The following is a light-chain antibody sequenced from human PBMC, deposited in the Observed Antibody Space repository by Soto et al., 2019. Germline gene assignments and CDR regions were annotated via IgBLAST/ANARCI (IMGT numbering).Light chain of an antibody. CDR1: QSISNW. V-gene: IGKV1-5*01. J-gene: IGKJ1*01. CDR2: DAS. CDR3: QQYSSYST. Sequence: DIQMTQSPSSLSASVGDRVTITCRASQSISNWLAWYQQKPGKAPKPLIYDASTLESGVPSRFSGGGFGTDFTLTISSLQPDDFATYYCQQYSSYSTFGQGTKVEMK.